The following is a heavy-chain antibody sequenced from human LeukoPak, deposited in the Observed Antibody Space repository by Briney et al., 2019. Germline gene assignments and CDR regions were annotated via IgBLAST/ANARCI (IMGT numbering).Heavy chain of an antibody. Sequence: GASVKVSCKASGYTFTIYDINWVRQATGQGLEWMGWMNPNSGNTGYAQKFQGRVTMTRNTSISTAYMELSSLRSEDTAVYYCARGRRDDILTGYYMRPPSYWGQGTLVTVSS. V-gene: IGHV1-8*01. D-gene: IGHD3-9*01. J-gene: IGHJ4*02. CDR3: ARGRRDDILTGYYMRPPSY. CDR2: MNPNSGNT. CDR1: GYTFTIYD.